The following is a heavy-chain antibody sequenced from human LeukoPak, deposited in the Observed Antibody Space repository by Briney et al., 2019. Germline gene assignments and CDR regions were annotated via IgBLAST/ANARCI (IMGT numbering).Heavy chain of an antibody. CDR1: GGSISSGDYY. D-gene: IGHD4-17*01. CDR2: IYYSGST. V-gene: IGHV4-30-4*08. CDR3: ARVSGDYDANYFDY. J-gene: IGHJ4*02. Sequence: PSQTLSLTCTVSGGSISSGDYYWSWIRQPPGKGLEWIGYIYYSGSTYYNPSLKSRVTISVDTSENQFSLKLSSVTAADTAVYYCARVSGDYDANYFDYWGQGTLVTVSS.